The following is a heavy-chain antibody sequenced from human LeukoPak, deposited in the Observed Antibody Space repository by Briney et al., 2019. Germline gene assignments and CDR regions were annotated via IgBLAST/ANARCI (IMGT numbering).Heavy chain of an antibody. J-gene: IGHJ6*04. CDR3: ARDGTRGYCSSTSCPYYYHGMDV. Sequence: ASVNVSCKASGYTFTSYGIGWVRQPPGHGLEWMGWISAYNGNTNYAQKLQGRVTMTTDTSTSTAYMELRSLRSDDTAVYYCARDGTRGYCSSTSCPYYYHGMDVWGKGTTVTVSS. D-gene: IGHD2-2*01. CDR2: ISAYNGNT. V-gene: IGHV1-18*04. CDR1: GYTFTSYG.